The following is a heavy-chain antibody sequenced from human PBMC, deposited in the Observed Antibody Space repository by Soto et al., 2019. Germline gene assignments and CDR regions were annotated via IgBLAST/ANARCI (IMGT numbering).Heavy chain of an antibody. J-gene: IGHJ4*02. Sequence: PSDTLSLTCGVSGASISSGNWWSWVRQPPGKGLEWIGEIYQSGNINYNPSLKSRVTMSVDKSKNHFSLRLDSVTAADTAVYFCARVFPQRSRRGSGSYSYLDYWGPGTLVTVSS. D-gene: IGHD3-10*01. CDR1: GASISSGNW. CDR3: ARVFPQRSRRGSGSYSYLDY. V-gene: IGHV4-4*02. CDR2: IYQSGNI.